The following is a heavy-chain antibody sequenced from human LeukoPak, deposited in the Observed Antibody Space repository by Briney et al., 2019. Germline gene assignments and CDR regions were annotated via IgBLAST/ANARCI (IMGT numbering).Heavy chain of an antibody. J-gene: IGHJ3*02. CDR3: AKGEDGFQWLGVIGAFDI. CDR2: TYYRSKWYN. D-gene: IGHD2-21*01. Sequence: SQTLSLTCAISGDSVSSNSAAWNWIRQSPSRGLEWLGRTYYRSKWYNDYAVSVKSRITINPDTSKNQFSLQLNSVTPEDTAVYYCAKGEDGFQWLGVIGAFDIWGQGTMVTVSS. V-gene: IGHV6-1*01. CDR1: GDSVSSNSAA.